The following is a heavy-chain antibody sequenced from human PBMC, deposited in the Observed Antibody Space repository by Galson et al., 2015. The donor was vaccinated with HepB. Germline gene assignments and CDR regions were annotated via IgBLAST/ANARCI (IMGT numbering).Heavy chain of an antibody. D-gene: IGHD3-22*01. CDR2: IDPSDSYT. CDR3: ARHVGYDSRAAAY. Sequence: QSGAEVKKPGESLRISCTGSGYSFTSYWISWVRQMPGKGLEWMGRIDPSDSYTNYSPSFQGHVTISADKSISTAYLQWSSLKASDPAMYYCARHVGYDSRAAAYWGQGTLVTVSS. V-gene: IGHV5-10-1*01. CDR1: GYSFTSYW. J-gene: IGHJ4*02.